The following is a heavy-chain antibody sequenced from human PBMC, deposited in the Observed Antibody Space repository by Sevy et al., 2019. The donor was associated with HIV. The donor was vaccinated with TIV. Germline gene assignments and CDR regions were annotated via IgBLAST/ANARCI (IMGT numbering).Heavy chain of an antibody. CDR3: ARGLSEFYY. CDR2: IIHSGSP. V-gene: IGHV4-34*01. Sequence: SETLSLTCAVYGESFSGYYWSWIRQPPGKGLEWIGEIIHSGSPNYNPSLKSRVTISVDTSKNQFSLKLSSVTAADTVVYYCARGLSEFYYWGQGTLVTVSS. CDR1: GESFSGYY. J-gene: IGHJ4*02.